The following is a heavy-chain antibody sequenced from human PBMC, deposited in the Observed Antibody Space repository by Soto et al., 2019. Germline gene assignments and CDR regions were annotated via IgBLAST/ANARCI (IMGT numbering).Heavy chain of an antibody. J-gene: IGHJ4*02. V-gene: IGHV3-7*03. CDR3: VSWVSAHFDY. Sequence: GGSLRLSCEASGFTFSSYWMSWVRQAPGKGLEWVANIKKDGSEKFYVDSVMGRFAISRDNAKNSLYLQMDSLRADDTAVYYCVSWVSAHFDYWGQGTLVTVSS. D-gene: IGHD2-8*01. CDR2: IKKDGSEK. CDR1: GFTFSSYW.